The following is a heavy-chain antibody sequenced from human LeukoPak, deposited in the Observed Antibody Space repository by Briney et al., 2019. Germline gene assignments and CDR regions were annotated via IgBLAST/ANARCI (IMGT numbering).Heavy chain of an antibody. D-gene: IGHD3-10*01. CDR3: VRLANAGSGRSIVDF. CDR2: IYYSGST. Sequence: PSETLSLTCTVSGGSIISSGYYWGWIRQPPGKGLEWIGSIYYSGSTYYNPSLKRRVTISVDTSKNQFSLKLNSVTATDTAVYSSVRLANAGSGRSIVDFWGQGTLVAVS. CDR1: GGSIISSGYY. J-gene: IGHJ4*02. V-gene: IGHV4-39*01.